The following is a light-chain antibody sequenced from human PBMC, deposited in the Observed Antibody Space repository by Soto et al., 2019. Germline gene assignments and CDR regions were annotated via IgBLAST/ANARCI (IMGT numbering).Light chain of an antibody. J-gene: IGKJ5*01. CDR2: DAS. V-gene: IGKV1-16*01. Sequence: DIQMTQSPSSLSASVGDRVTITCQASQDISNYLNWYQQKPGKAPKLLIYDASNLESGVPSRFSGSGSGTEFTLTISSLQPDDFATYYCQHYNSYPITFGQGTRLEIK. CDR1: QDISNY. CDR3: QHYNSYPIT.